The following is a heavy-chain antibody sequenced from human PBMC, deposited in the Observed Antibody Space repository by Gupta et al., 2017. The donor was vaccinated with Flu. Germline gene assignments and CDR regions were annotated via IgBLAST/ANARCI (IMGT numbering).Heavy chain of an antibody. Sequence: EVQLVESGGGLVQPGGSLRLSCSASGFTFGSCAMHWVRQAPWQGLEYVSAISSNGGSTYYADSVKGRFTISRDNSKNTLYLQMSSLRAEDTAVYYCVNKREVMGYCSSTSCYIDYWGQGTLVTVSS. CDR2: ISSNGGST. CDR1: GFTFGSCA. J-gene: IGHJ4*02. CDR3: VNKREVMGYCSSTSCYIDY. D-gene: IGHD2-2*02. V-gene: IGHV3-64D*06.